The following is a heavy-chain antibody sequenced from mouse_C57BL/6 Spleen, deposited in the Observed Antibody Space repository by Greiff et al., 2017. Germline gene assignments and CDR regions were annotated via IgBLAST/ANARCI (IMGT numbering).Heavy chain of an antibody. Sequence: EVQLVESGGGLVQPGGSMKLSCVASGFTFSNYWMNWVRQSPEKGLEWVAQIRLKSDNYATHYAESVKGRFTISRDDSKSSVYLQMNNLRAEDTGIYYCTAGYGSPYWGQGTTLTVSS. D-gene: IGHD1-1*01. CDR3: TAGYGSPY. V-gene: IGHV6-3*01. J-gene: IGHJ2*01. CDR1: GFTFSNYW. CDR2: IRLKSDNYAT.